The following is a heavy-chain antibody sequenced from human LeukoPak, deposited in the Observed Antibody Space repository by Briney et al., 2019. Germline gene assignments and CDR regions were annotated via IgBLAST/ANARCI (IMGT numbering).Heavy chain of an antibody. J-gene: IGHJ4*02. CDR2: ISWNSGSI. CDR1: GFTFDDYA. Sequence: GGSLRLSCAASGFTFDDYAMHWVRQAPGKGLEWVSGISWNSGSIGYADSVKGRFTISRDNAKNSLYLQMNSLRAEDTAVYYCAKDHPEPKLLWFGELLPIFDYWGQGTLVTVSS. V-gene: IGHV3-9*01. CDR3: AKDHPEPKLLWFGELLPIFDY. D-gene: IGHD3-10*01.